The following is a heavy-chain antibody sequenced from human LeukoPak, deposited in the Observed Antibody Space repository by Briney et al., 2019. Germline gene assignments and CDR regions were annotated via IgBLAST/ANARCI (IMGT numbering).Heavy chain of an antibody. J-gene: IGHJ5*02. CDR3: ARRYRVLLWFGGFDP. CDR2: INHSGST. V-gene: IGHV4-34*01. D-gene: IGHD3-10*01. Sequence: PSETLSLTCAVYGGSFSGYYWSWIRQPPGKGLEWIGEINHSGSTNYNPSLKSRVTISVDTSKNQFSLKLSSVTAADTAVYYCARRYRVLLWFGGFDPWGQGTLVTVSS. CDR1: GGSFSGYY.